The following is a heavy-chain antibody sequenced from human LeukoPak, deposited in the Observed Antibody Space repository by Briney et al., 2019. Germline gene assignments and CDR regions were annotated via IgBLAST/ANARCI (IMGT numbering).Heavy chain of an antibody. CDR2: ISAYNGNT. D-gene: IGHD3-10*01. CDR1: GYTFTSYA. J-gene: IGHJ4*02. V-gene: IGHV1-18*01. Sequence: ASVKVSCKASGYTFTSYAISWVRQAPGQGLEWMGWISAYNGNTNYAQKLQGRVTMTTDTSTSTAYMELRSLRSDDTAVYYCARDGGVIWFGELSSYFDYWGEGTLVTVSS. CDR3: ARDGGVIWFGELSSYFDY.